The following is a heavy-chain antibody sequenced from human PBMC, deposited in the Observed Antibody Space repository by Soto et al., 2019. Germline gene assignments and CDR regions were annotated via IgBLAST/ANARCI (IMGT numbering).Heavy chain of an antibody. V-gene: IGHV4-59*01. D-gene: IGHD6-19*01. CDR3: ARGGSGWYGGWFDP. CDR1: GGSISSYY. Sequence: SETLSLTCTVSGGSISSYYWSWIRQPPGKGLEWIGYIYYSGSTNYNPSLKSRVTISVDTSKNQFSLKLSSVTAADTAVYYCARGGSGWYGGWFDPWGQGALVTVSS. CDR2: IYYSGST. J-gene: IGHJ5*02.